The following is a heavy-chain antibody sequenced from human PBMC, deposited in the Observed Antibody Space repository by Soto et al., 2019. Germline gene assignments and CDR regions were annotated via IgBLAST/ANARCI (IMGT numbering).Heavy chain of an antibody. D-gene: IGHD1-1*01. Sequence: EVQLVESGGGLVQPGGSLRLSCAASGFTFNNYYMVCVRQAPGRGLEWVANINQDGSAKYYVDSVKGRFTISRDNAKSSLYLQINSQRAEDTATYYCGRGFGGTHWGQGSLVTVSS. CDR2: INQDGSAK. CDR3: GRGFGGTH. CDR1: GFTFNNYY. V-gene: IGHV3-7*05. J-gene: IGHJ4*02.